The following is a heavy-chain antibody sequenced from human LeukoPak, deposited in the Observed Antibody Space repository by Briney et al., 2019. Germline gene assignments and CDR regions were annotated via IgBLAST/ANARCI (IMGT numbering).Heavy chain of an antibody. Sequence: GGSLRLSCAVSGFTFSRYSMIWVRQAPANGLEWVSSISSSSSYIYYADSGKCRFTISRDNAKNSLYLQLNSLRAEDTAVYYCARLGYSYGGAYVGYWGDGNLVTVSS. J-gene: IGHJ4*01. CDR2: ISSSSSYI. V-gene: IGHV3-21*01. CDR1: GFTFSRYS. CDR3: ARLGYSYGGAYVGY. D-gene: IGHD5-18*01.